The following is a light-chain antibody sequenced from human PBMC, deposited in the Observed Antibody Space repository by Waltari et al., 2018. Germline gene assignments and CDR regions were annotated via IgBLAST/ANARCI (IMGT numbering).Light chain of an antibody. Sequence: QQQPGKAPKLMIYEVTRLPSGVSDRFSGSKSGSTASLTISGLQAEDEADFYCSSYTTSKTILFGGGTKVTVL. CDR2: EVT. CDR3: SSYTTSKTIL. J-gene: IGLJ3*02. V-gene: IGLV2-14*01.